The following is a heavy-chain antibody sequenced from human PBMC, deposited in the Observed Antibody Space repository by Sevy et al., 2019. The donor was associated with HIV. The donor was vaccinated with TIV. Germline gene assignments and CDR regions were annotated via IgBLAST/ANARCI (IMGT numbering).Heavy chain of an antibody. Sequence: GGSLRLSCAASGFTFSSYGMHWVRQAPGKGLEWVAVISYDGSNKYYADSVKGRFTISRDNSKNTLYLQMNSLRAEDKSVYYCAKGYYYGSGSYYDYWGQGTLVTVSS. CDR1: GFTFSSYG. CDR2: ISYDGSNK. J-gene: IGHJ4*02. D-gene: IGHD3-10*01. V-gene: IGHV3-30*18. CDR3: AKGYYYGSGSYYDY.